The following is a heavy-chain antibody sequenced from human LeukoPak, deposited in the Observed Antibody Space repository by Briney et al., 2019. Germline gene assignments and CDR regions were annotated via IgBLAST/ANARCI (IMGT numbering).Heavy chain of an antibody. CDR2: IYYSGST. J-gene: IGHJ4*02. CDR1: GGSISSSSYY. V-gene: IGHV4-39*01. Sequence: PSETLSLTCTVSGGSISSSSYYWGWIRQPPGKGLEWIGSIYYSGSTYYNPSLKSRVTISVDTPKNQFSLKLSSVTAADTAVYYCARRVGIAAAGTEDYWGQGTLVTVSS. CDR3: ARRVGIAAAGTEDY. D-gene: IGHD6-13*01.